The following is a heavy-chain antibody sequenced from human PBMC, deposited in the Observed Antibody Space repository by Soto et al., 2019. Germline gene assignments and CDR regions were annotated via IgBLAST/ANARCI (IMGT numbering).Heavy chain of an antibody. J-gene: IGHJ6*02. V-gene: IGHV4-39*01. CDR2: IYYSGST. CDR1: GGSLSSSSYY. D-gene: IGHD3-3*01. CDR3: ASQYYDFWSGYYLGMDV. Sequence: XTLSLPCTVSGGSLSSSSYYWGWIRQPPGKGLEWIGIIYYSGSTYYNPSLKSRVTISVDTSKNQFCLKLSSVTSADTAVYYCASQYYDFWSGYYLGMDVWGQGTTVTVSS.